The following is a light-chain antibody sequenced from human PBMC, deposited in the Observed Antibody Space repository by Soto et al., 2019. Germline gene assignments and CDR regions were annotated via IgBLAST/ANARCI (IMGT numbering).Light chain of an antibody. CDR2: DAS. J-gene: IGKJ1*01. V-gene: IGKV3-20*01. CDR3: QQYGSIPWT. CDR1: ESVVSNY. Sequence: EIVLTQSPGTLSLSPGERATLSCRATESVVSNYLAWYRLKPGQAPRLLIYDASSRATGIPDRFSGSGSGTDFTLTISRLEPEDFAVYYCQQYGSIPWTFGQGTKV.